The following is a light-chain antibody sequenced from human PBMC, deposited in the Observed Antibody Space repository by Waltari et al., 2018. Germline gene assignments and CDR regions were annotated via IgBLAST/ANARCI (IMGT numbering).Light chain of an antibody. J-gene: IGKJ2*03. CDR2: KAS. CDR3: QHGYGTPYS. V-gene: IGKV1-39*01. Sequence: DIQMTQSPSSLSASVGDRVTITCRASENVNNYLNWYQQKPGKAPKLLIYKASTLQSGVPLRFSGSGSGTDYTFIISSLQSEDVATYYCQHGYGTPYSFGQGTKVEIK. CDR1: ENVNNY.